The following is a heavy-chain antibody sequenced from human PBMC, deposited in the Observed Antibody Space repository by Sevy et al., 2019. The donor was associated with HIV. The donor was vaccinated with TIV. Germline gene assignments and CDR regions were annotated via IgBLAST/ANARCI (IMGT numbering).Heavy chain of an antibody. V-gene: IGHV3-30-3*01. Sequence: GGSLRLSCAASGFTFSNYDMHWVRQAPGKGLEWVAVISHDGNYKNYADSVKVRFTISRDDFKNTLYLQMSSLRPEDTAVYFCARLFSCGRDCYYLDYWGQGALVTVSS. CDR1: GFTFSNYD. CDR2: ISHDGNYK. CDR3: ARLFSCGRDCYYLDY. J-gene: IGHJ4*02. D-gene: IGHD2-21*02.